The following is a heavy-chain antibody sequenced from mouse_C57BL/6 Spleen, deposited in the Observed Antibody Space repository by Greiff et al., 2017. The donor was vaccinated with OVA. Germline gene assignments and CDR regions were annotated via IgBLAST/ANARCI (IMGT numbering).Heavy chain of an antibody. Sequence: QVQLQQSGAELVRPGTSVKVSCKASGYAFTNYLIEWVKQRPGQGLEWIGVINPGSGGTNYNETFKGKATLTADKSSSTAYMQLSSLTSEDSAVYFCARRPPAMDYWGQGTSVTVSS. CDR2: INPGSGGT. J-gene: IGHJ4*01. V-gene: IGHV1-54*01. CDR3: ARRPPAMDY. CDR1: GYAFTNYL.